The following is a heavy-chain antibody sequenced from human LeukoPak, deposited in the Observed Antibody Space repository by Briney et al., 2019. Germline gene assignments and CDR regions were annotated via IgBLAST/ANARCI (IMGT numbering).Heavy chain of an antibody. V-gene: IGHV3-15*07. CDR1: GFTFSSYW. CDR3: TTDLPIVVANGYGMDV. D-gene: IGHD3-22*01. CDR2: IKSKTDGGTT. Sequence: GGSLRLSCAASGFTFSSYWMNWVRQAPGKGLEWVGRIKSKTDGGTTDYAAPVKGRFTISRDDSKNTLYLQMNSLKTEDTAVYYCTTDLPIVVANGYGMDVWGQGTTVTVSS. J-gene: IGHJ6*02.